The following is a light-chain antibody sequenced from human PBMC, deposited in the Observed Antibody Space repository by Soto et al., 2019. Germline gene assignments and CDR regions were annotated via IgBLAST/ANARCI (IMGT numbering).Light chain of an antibody. CDR2: DAS. J-gene: IGKJ5*01. V-gene: IGKV3-11*01. CDR3: QQRSNWPPIT. CDR1: QSVSSN. Sequence: EMVMTKSPAILSVSPWERATLACRASQSVSSNLAWYQQKPGQAPRLLIYDASNRATGIPARFSGSGSGTDFTLTVSSLEPEDFAVYYCQQRSNWPPITFGQGTRLAI.